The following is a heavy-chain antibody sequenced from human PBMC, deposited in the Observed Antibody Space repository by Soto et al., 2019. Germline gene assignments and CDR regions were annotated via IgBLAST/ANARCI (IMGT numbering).Heavy chain of an antibody. Sequence: SETMSHTCAVSVGSISSGDYYWSWIRQPPGKGLEWIGYIYYSGSTYYNPSLKSRVTISVDTSKNQFSLKLSSVTAADTALYSCAGVYHVLLPCLPCCQGTRFTVP. J-gene: IGHJ5*02. V-gene: IGHV4-30-4*02. CDR1: VGSISSGDYY. CDR2: IYYSGST. CDR3: AGVYHVLLPCLP. D-gene: IGHD2-2*01.